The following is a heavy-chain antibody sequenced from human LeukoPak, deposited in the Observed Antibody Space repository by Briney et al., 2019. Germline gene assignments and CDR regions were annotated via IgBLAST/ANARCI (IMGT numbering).Heavy chain of an antibody. V-gene: IGHV1-69*04. CDR2: ITPIVDIA. Sequence: ASVKVSCKASGGSFSNYAFSWVRQAPGQGLEWMGRITPIVDIATYIQKFQGRVTITANKFTSTAYMELSSLTSDDTAVYYCARSLGMATTNWFDPWGQGTLVTVSS. CDR1: GGSFSNYA. J-gene: IGHJ5*02. CDR3: ARSLGMATTNWFDP. D-gene: IGHD5-24*01.